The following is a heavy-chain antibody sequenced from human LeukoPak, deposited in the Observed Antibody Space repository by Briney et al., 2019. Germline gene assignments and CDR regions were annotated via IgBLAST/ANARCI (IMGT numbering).Heavy chain of an antibody. V-gene: IGHV1-58*02. CDR3: AADMLDQAFDI. D-gene: IGHD3-10*02. CDR1: GYTFTGYY. J-gene: IGHJ3*02. Sequence: GASVKVSCKASGYTFTGYYMHWVRQARGQRLEWIGWIVVGSGNTNYAQKFQERVTITRDMSTSTAYMELSSLRSEDTAVYYCAADMLDQAFDIWGQGTMVTVSS. CDR2: IVVGSGNT.